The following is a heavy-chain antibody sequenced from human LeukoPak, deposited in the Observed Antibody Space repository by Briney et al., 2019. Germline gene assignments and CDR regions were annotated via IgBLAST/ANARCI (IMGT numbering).Heavy chain of an antibody. CDR2: IYSGGGT. V-gene: IGHV3-66*01. CDR3: ASRYDSSGYYYDSFLGGQGPVDY. J-gene: IGHJ4*02. Sequence: PGESLRLSCAASGFTVSSNYMSWVRQAPGKGLEWVSVIYSGGGTYYADSVKGRFTISRDDSKNTLYLQMNSLRAEDTAVYYCASRYDSSGYYYDSFLGGQGPVDYWGQGTLVTVSS. CDR1: GFTVSSNY. D-gene: IGHD3-22*01.